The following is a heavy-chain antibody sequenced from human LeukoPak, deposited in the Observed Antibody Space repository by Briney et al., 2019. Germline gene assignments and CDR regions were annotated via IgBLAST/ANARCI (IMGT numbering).Heavy chain of an antibody. D-gene: IGHD3-3*01. CDR3: ARHYDWAFDD. J-gene: IGHJ4*02. V-gene: IGHV3-7*01. Sequence: GGSLRLSCAASGFTFSTYWMTLVRQAPGMGLEWVANIKPDGSAKYYGDSVKGRFTISRDNAKNSLYLQMNSLRAEDTAVYYCARHYDWAFDDWGQGTLVTVSS. CDR2: IKPDGSAK. CDR1: GFTFSTYW.